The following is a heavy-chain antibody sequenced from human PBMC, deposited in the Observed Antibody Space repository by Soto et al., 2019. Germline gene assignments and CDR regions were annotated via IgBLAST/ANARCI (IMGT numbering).Heavy chain of an antibody. J-gene: IGHJ4*02. V-gene: IGHV1-69*13. CDR1: GGTFSSYA. Sequence: SVKVSCKASGGTFSSYAISWVRQAPGQGLEWMGGIIPIFGTANYAQKFQGRVTITADESTSTAYMELSSLRSEDTAVYYCARSSYYDSSGYYYSLTFDYWGQGTLVTVSS. CDR3: ARSSYYDSSGYYYSLTFDY. D-gene: IGHD3-22*01. CDR2: IIPIFGTA.